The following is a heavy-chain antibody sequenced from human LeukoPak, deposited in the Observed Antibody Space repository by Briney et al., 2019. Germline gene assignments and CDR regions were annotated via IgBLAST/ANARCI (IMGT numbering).Heavy chain of an antibody. CDR3: ARGGSDTAMAHDY. D-gene: IGHD5-18*01. J-gene: IGHJ4*02. CDR2: INREGSRT. Sequence: GGSLRLSCAASGFTFSSYWMHWVRQAPGKGLVWVSRINREGSRTDYADSVKGRFTISRDNAKNTLYLQVNSLRAEDTAVYFCARGGSDTAMAHDYWGQGTLVTVSS. V-gene: IGHV3-74*01. CDR1: GFTFSSYW.